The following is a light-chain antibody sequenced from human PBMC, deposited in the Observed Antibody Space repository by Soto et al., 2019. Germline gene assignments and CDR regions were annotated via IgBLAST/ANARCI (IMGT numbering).Light chain of an antibody. CDR1: SSNIGSYNL. Sequence: QSALTQPASVSGSPGQSITISCTGFSSNIGSYNLVSWYQQPPGKAPQLMIYEVTKRPSGVSNRFSGSKSGNTASLTISGLQTEDEADYYCCSYAGSSSYVFGTGTKVTV. CDR3: CSYAGSSSYV. V-gene: IGLV2-23*02. J-gene: IGLJ1*01. CDR2: EVT.